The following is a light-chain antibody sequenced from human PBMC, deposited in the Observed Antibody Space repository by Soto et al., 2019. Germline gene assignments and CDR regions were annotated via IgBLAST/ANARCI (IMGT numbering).Light chain of an antibody. CDR2: GNS. V-gene: IGLV1-40*01. J-gene: IGLJ2*01. Sequence: QAVVTQPPSVSGAPGQRVTISCTGSSSNIGAGYDVHWYQQLPGTAPKLLIYGNSNRPSGVPDRFSGSKSGTSASLAITGLQAEDEADYYCQSYDSSLGLFGGGTKLTVL. CDR3: QSYDSSLGL. CDR1: SSNIGAGYD.